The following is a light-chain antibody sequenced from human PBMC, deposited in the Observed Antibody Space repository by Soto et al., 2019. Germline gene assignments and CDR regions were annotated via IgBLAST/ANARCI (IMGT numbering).Light chain of an antibody. J-gene: IGLJ2*01. CDR3: ISYTTSSTVV. CDR1: SSDVGGYKY. V-gene: IGLV2-14*01. CDR2: EVS. Sequence: QSVLTQPASVSGSPGQSITISCTGTSSDVGGYKYVSWYQHYLGKAPKLMIYEVSNRPSGVSNRFSGSKSGNTASLTISGLQAEDEADYYCISYTTSSTVVFGGGTKLTVL.